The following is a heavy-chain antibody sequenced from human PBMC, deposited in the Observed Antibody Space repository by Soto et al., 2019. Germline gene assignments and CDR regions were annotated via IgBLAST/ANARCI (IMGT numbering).Heavy chain of an antibody. CDR1: GFPFNKYF. J-gene: IGHJ5*01. Sequence: GGSLRLSCAAPGFPFNKYFMSWGRPAPGKGLEWVSSISGSGDSTYYADSVKGRFTISRDNSKNTLYLQMSSLSAEDRAVYYCAEGRKYCSSSSCYNWLDSWGQGTLVTAPQ. D-gene: IGHD2-2*01. V-gene: IGHV3-23*01. CDR3: AEGRKYCSSSSCYNWLDS. CDR2: ISGSGDST.